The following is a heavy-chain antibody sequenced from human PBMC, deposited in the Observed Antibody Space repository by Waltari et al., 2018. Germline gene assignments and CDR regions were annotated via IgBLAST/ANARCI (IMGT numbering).Heavy chain of an antibody. Sequence: QVQLVQSGAEVKKPGASVTVSCKASGYTFTSYYMHWVRQAPGQGLEWQGIINPSGGSTSYAQKFQGRVTMTRDTSTSTVYMELSSLRSEDTAVYYCARGGGSSSPEIVGDYYYGMDVWGQGTTVTVSS. CDR2: INPSGGST. D-gene: IGHD2-15*01. J-gene: IGHJ6*02. CDR1: GYTFTSYY. V-gene: IGHV1-46*01. CDR3: ARGGGSSSPEIVGDYYYGMDV.